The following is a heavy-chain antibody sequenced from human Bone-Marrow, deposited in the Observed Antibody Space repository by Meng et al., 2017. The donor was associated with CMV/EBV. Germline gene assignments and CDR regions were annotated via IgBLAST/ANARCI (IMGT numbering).Heavy chain of an antibody. J-gene: IGHJ4*02. V-gene: IGHV3-21*01. CDR3: ARGFGVVTPGNY. CDR1: GFTFSSYS. Sequence: SCAASGFTFSSYSMNWVRQAPGKGLEWVSSISSSSSYIYYADSVKSRFTISRDNAKNSLYLQMNSLRAEDTAVYYCARGFGVVTPGNYWGQGTLVTVSS. D-gene: IGHD3-3*01. CDR2: ISSSSSYI.